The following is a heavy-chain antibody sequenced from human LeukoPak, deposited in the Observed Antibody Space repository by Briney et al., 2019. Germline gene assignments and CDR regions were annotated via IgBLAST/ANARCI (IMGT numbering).Heavy chain of an antibody. CDR2: IYSDGST. Sequence: GGSLRLSCAASGFTVSANYMSWVRQAPGKGLEWVSVIYSDGSTSYADSVKGRFTISRDNAKNSLYLQMNSLRAEDMALYYCAKALGYSYGYAIDYWGQGTLVTVSS. CDR3: AKALGYSYGYAIDY. J-gene: IGHJ4*02. CDR1: GFTVSANY. D-gene: IGHD5-18*01. V-gene: IGHV3-53*05.